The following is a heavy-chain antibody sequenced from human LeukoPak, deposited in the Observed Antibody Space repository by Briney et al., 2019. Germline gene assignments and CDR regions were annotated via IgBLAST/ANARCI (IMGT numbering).Heavy chain of an antibody. V-gene: IGHV1-69*13. CDR1: RGNFNFFA. CDR2: ILPTSTTP. CDR3: VRSVVCSTACQKGDTFDT. D-gene: IGHD2-21*02. Sequence: GASVKVSCKASRGNFNFFAISWVRQAPGLGLEWMGGILPTSTTPNYAQKFKGRVTITADESTSTSFLDLSRLKSEDTAVYYCVRSVVCSTACQKGDTFDTWGQGTTVTVSS. J-gene: IGHJ3*02.